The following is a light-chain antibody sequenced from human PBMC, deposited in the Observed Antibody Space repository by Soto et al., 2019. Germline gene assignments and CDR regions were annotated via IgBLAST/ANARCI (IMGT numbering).Light chain of an antibody. CDR3: AAWDDSLNGPV. CDR2: SNN. J-gene: IGLJ3*02. CDR1: SSNIGSNT. Sequence: QSVLTQPPSASGTPGQRVTISCSGSSSNIGSNTVNWYQQLPGTAPKLLIYSNNQRTSGVPDRFSGSKSGTSASLAIGGLQSGDEADYSCAAWDDSLNGPVFGGGTKLTVL. V-gene: IGLV1-44*01.